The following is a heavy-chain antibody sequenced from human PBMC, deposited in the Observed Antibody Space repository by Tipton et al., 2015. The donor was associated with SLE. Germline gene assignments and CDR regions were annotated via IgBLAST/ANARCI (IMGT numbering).Heavy chain of an antibody. V-gene: IGHV4-4*07. CDR1: GGSIGTHY. CDR2: IYAGGTT. CDR3: ARGLQAFCGGDCPVDL. D-gene: IGHD2-21*02. Sequence: TLSLTCTVSGGSIGTHYWSWIRQSAVKGLEYIGRIYAGGTTNYHPPLKSRVTMSVDTSKHQFSLTLRSVTAADTAIYYCARGLQAFCGGDCPVDLWGHGTLVAVSS. J-gene: IGHJ5*02.